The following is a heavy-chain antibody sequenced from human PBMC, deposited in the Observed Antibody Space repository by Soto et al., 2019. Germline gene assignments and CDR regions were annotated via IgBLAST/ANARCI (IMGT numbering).Heavy chain of an antibody. D-gene: IGHD3-3*01. CDR3: ARDVTGLRFFQRTRYGMDV. Sequence: SVKVSCKASGGTFSSYAMSWVRQAPGRGLEWMGGIIPIFGTANYAQKFQGRVTITADESTSTAYMELSSLRSEDTAVYYCARDVTGLRFFQRTRYGMDVWG. CDR1: GGTFSSYA. CDR2: IIPIFGTA. V-gene: IGHV1-69*13. J-gene: IGHJ6*02.